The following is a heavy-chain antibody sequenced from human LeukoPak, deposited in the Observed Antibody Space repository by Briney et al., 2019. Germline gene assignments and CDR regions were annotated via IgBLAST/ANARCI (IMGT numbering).Heavy chain of an antibody. V-gene: IGHV3-30*18. D-gene: IGHD1-14*01. CDR2: ISYDGSNK. Sequence: GGSLRLSCAASGFTFSSYGMHWVRQAPGKGLEWVAVISYDGSNKYYADSVKGRFTISRDNSKNTLYLQMKSLRADDTAVYYCAKGYPYYFYAMDVWGQGTTVTVSS. CDR3: AKGYPYYFYAMDV. CDR1: GFTFSSYG. J-gene: IGHJ6*02.